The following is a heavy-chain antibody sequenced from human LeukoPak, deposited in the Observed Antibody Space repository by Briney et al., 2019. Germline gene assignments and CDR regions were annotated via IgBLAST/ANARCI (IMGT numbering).Heavy chain of an antibody. D-gene: IGHD3-10*01. J-gene: IGHJ6*03. CDR1: GFTFSSYG. CDR2: IWYDGSNK. Sequence: QPGGSLRLSCAASGFTFSSYGMHWVRQAPGKGLEWVAVIWYDGSNKYYADSVKGRFTISRDNSKNTLYLQMNSLRAEDTAVYYCATYGSGSYFYYYMDVWGKGTTVTVSS. V-gene: IGHV3-33*01. CDR3: ATYGSGSYFYYYMDV.